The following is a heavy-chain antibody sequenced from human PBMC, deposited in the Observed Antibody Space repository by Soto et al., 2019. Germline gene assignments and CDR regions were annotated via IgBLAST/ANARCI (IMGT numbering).Heavy chain of an antibody. CDR2: IYYSGRT. J-gene: IGHJ5*02. Sequence: QVQLQESGPGLVKPSQTLSLTCTISGGSISSGDSYWSWIRHLPVKGLEWIGSIYYSGRTNYNPSLKSRLNISLDTSTNQFSLKLSSVTAADTAVYYCARMGLHLGELSRTGFDPWGQGTLVTVSS. D-gene: IGHD3-16*02. CDR1: GGSISSGDSY. CDR3: ARMGLHLGELSRTGFDP. V-gene: IGHV4-31*03.